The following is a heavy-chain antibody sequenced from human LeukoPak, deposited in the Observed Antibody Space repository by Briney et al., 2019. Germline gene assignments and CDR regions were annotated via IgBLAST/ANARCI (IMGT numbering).Heavy chain of an antibody. D-gene: IGHD2-2*01. J-gene: IGHJ4*02. V-gene: IGHV4-34*01. CDR2: IYHSGST. Sequence: SETLSLTCAVYGGSFSGYYWSWIRQPPGKGLEWIGEIYHSGSTNYNPSLKSRVTISVDKSKNQFSLKLSSVTAADTAVYYCARFPPTKAFDYWGQGTLVTVSS. CDR1: GGSFSGYY. CDR3: ARFPPTKAFDY.